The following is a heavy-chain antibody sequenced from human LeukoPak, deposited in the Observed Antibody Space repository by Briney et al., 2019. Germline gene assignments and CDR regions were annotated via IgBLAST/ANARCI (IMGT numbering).Heavy chain of an antibody. CDR1: GGSLSGYY. D-gene: IGHD2-2*01. Sequence: SETLSLTCAVDGGSLSGYYWTWVRQPPGKGPEWIGEIHHSGVTSYNPSLKSRVSISRDSSKKQFSLNLTSVTAADTAVYSCARGGGTRRCWFDLWGQGTLVPVSS. CDR2: IHHSGVT. J-gene: IGHJ5*02. V-gene: IGHV4-34*01. CDR3: ARGGGTRRCWFDL.